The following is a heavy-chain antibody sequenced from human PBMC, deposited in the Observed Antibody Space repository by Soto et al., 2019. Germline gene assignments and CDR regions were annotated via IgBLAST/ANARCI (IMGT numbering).Heavy chain of an antibody. CDR1: GGSISSYY. Sequence: SETLSLTCTVSGGSISSYYWSWIWQPPGKGLEWIGYIYYSGSTNYNPSLKSRVTISVDTSKNQFSLKLSSVTAADTAVYYCARRYGGNFDYWGQGTLVTVSS. D-gene: IGHD1-26*01. V-gene: IGHV4-59*01. J-gene: IGHJ4*02. CDR3: ARRYGGNFDY. CDR2: IYYSGST.